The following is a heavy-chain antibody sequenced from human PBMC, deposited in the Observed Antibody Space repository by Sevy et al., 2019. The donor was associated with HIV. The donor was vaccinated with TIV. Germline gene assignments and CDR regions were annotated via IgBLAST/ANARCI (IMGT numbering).Heavy chain of an antibody. CDR3: ARAAFGDFTMVRGVIISHNYGMDV. CDR1: GYTFTSYG. CDR2: ISAYNGNT. V-gene: IGHV1-18*01. Sequence: ASVKVSCKASGYTFTSYGISWVRQAPGQGLEWMGWISAYNGNTNYAQKLQGSVTMTTDTSTSTAYMELRSLRSDDTAVYYCARAAFGDFTMVRGVIISHNYGMDVWGQGTTVTVSS. J-gene: IGHJ6*02. D-gene: IGHD3-10*01.